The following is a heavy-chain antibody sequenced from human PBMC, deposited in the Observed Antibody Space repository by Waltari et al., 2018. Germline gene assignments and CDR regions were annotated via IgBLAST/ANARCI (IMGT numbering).Heavy chain of an antibody. J-gene: IGHJ5*02. Sequence: QLQLQESGPGLVKPSETLSLACTVSGGSISSGSEYWGWPRQPPGKGLEWIGTIYYSGSPYYNPSLKSRLTISVDTSQNQFSLNLSSVTAADTAVYYCASYNWNYAWFDPWGQGTLVTVSS. V-gene: IGHV4-39*07. CDR2: IYYSGSP. CDR1: GGSISSGSEY. CDR3: ASYNWNYAWFDP. D-gene: IGHD1-7*01.